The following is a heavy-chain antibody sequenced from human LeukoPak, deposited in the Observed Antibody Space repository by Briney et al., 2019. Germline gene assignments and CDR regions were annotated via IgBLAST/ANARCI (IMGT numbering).Heavy chain of an antibody. CDR2: INHSGST. J-gene: IGHJ4*02. V-gene: IGHV4-34*01. D-gene: IGHD2-2*01. Sequence: SETLSLTCAVYGGSFSGYYWSWIRRPPGKGLEWIGEINHSGSTNYNPSPKSRVTISVDTSKNQFSLKLSSVTAADTAVYYCARATKGYCSSTSCRYYFDYWGQGTLVTVSS. CDR1: GGSFSGYY. CDR3: ARATKGYCSSTSCRYYFDY.